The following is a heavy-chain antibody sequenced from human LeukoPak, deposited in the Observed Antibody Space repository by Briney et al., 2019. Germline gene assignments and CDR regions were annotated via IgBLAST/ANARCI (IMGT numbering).Heavy chain of an antibody. J-gene: IGHJ4*02. CDR1: GGSIGSSSYY. CDR3: ARGSMVRGVIITDYFDY. V-gene: IGHV4-39*01. CDR2: IYYSGST. Sequence: PSETLSLTCTVSGGSIGSSSYYWGWIRQPPGEGLQWIGSIYYSGSTYYNPSLKSRVTISVGTSKNQFSLKLSSVTAADTAVYYCARGSMVRGVIITDYFDYWGQGTLVTVSS. D-gene: IGHD3-10*01.